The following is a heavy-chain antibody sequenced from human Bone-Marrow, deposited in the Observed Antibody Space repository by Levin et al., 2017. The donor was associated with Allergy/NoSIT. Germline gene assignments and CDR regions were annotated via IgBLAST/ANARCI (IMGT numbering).Heavy chain of an antibody. Sequence: SETLSLTCTVSGGSISSSSYYWGWIRQPPGKGLEWIGSIYYSGSTYYNPSLKSRVTISVDTSKNQFSLKLSSVTAADTAVYYCARGRPADNGILSDWFDPWGQGTLVTVSS. D-gene: IGHD1-14*01. V-gene: IGHV4-39*07. CDR3: ARGRPADNGILSDWFDP. CDR2: IYYSGST. J-gene: IGHJ5*02. CDR1: GGSISSSSYY.